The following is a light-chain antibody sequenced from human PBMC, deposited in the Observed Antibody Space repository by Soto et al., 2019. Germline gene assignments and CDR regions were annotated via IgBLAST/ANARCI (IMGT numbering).Light chain of an antibody. V-gene: IGLV2-23*02. Sequence: QSALTQPASVSGSPGQSITISCTATNSDIGSYNLVSWYQQHPGKAPKLMMYDDTKRPSGVSNRFSGSRSGNTASLTISGIQTEDEADYYCCSYATMTTVVVFGGGTKLTVL. CDR2: DDT. CDR1: NSDIGSYNL. CDR3: CSYATMTTVVV. J-gene: IGLJ2*01.